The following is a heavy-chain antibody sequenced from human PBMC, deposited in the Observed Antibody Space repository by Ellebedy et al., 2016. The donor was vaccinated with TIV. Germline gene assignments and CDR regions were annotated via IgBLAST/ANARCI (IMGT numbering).Heavy chain of an antibody. Sequence: GESLKISCKGSGYSFTTYWIGWVRQMPGIGLQWMGIIYPGDSETITRYSPSFQGHVTISVDNSINTAYLQWSSLKASDTAMYYCARHGVRATIAWFDPWGQGTLVTVSS. J-gene: IGHJ5*02. CDR1: GYSFTTYW. CDR2: IYPGDSETIT. V-gene: IGHV5-51*01. D-gene: IGHD3-10*01. CDR3: ARHGVRATIAWFDP.